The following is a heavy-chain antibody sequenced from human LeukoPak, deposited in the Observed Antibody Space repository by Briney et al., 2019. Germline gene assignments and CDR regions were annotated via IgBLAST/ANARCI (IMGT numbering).Heavy chain of an antibody. CDR2: ISAYNGNT. V-gene: IGHV1-18*01. CDR1: GYTYTSYG. Sequence: SVKVSCKASGYTYTSYGISWVRQAPGQGLEWMGWISAYNGNTNYAQKLQGRVTMTTDTCTSTAYMELRSLRSDDTAVYYCASSAGYDILTAYLLDYWGQGTLVTVSS. CDR3: ASSAGYDILTAYLLDY. D-gene: IGHD3-9*01. J-gene: IGHJ4*02.